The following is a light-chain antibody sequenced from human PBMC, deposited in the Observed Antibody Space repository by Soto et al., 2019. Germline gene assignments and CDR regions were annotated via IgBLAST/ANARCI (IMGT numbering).Light chain of an antibody. CDR1: QSVTKS. J-gene: IGKJ1*01. CDR3: QQYGGSPRT. CDR2: GAS. Sequence: EIVLTQSPGTLSLSPGERATLSCRASQSVTKSLAWYQQKPGQAPRLLIYGASSRATGIPDRFSGSGSGTDFTLTISRPEPEDFAVYYCQQYGGSPRTFGQGTKVE. V-gene: IGKV3-20*01.